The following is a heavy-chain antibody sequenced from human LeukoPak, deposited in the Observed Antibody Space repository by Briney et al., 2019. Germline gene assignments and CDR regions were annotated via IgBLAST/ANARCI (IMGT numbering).Heavy chain of an antibody. CDR1: GFTVSSKY. J-gene: IGHJ4*02. CDR3: AREPDSSGYILAY. V-gene: IGHV3-53*01. D-gene: IGHD3-22*01. Sequence: GGSLRLSCAASGFTVSSKYMSCVRGAPGKGLEWVSVIYSGGATYYADSVKGRFTVSRDNSKNTVYLQMNSLRAEDTAIYYCAREPDSSGYILAYWGQGTLVTVSS. CDR2: IYSGGAT.